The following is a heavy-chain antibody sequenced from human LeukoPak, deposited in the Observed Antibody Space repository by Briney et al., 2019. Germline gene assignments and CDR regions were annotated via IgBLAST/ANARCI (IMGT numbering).Heavy chain of an antibody. CDR2: INPNSGGT. CDR3: ARAFSYYDSSGYSDPIDY. D-gene: IGHD3-22*01. Sequence: GASVKVSCKASGYTFTVYYMHWVRQAPGQGLEWMGRINPNSGGTNYAQKFQGRVTMTRNTSISTAYMELSRLRSDDTAVYYCARAFSYYDSSGYSDPIDYWGQGTLVTVSS. V-gene: IGHV1-2*06. J-gene: IGHJ4*02. CDR1: GYTFTVYY.